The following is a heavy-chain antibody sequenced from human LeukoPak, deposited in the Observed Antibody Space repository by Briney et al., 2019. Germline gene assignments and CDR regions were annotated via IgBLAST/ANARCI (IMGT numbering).Heavy chain of an antibody. V-gene: IGHV1-69*05. CDR3: ATPGFLEWLKAGYYYMDV. CDR1: GGTFSSYA. CDR2: IIPIFGTA. D-gene: IGHD3-3*01. Sequence: SVKVSCKASGGTFSSYAISWVRQAPGQGLEWMGGIIPIFGTANYAQKFQGRVTITTDESTSTAYMELSSLRSEDTAVYYCATPGFLEWLKAGYYYMDVWGKGTAVTVSS. J-gene: IGHJ6*03.